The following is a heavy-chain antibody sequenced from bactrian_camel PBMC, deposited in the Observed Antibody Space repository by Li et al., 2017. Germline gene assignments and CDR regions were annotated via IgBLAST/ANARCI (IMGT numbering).Heavy chain of an antibody. D-gene: IGHD4*01. CDR1: GEDISDCG. J-gene: IGHJ6*01. CDR2: ITYDGTT. Sequence: HVQLVESGGGSVQAGESLKLSCESSGEDISDCGMGWWRQAPGKERKRVSTITYDGTTYYEDFVQERFTISRDSDKNMLYLQMNNLKIEDTAVYYCAAVCYKDYDVTAWGQGTQVTVS. CDR3: AAVCYKDYDVTA. V-gene: IGHV3S1*01.